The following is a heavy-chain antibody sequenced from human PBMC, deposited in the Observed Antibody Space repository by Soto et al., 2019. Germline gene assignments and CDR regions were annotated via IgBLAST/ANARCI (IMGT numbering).Heavy chain of an antibody. V-gene: IGHV3-43D*04. Sequence: EVQLVESGGVVVQPGGSLRPSCAASGFTFDDYAMHWVRQAPGKGLEWVSLISWDGGSTYYADSVKGRFTISRDNSKNYLYLQMNSLRAEDTALYYCAKDIGGMDVWGQGTTVTVAS. J-gene: IGHJ6*02. CDR3: AKDIGGMDV. CDR1: GFTFDDYA. CDR2: ISWDGGST.